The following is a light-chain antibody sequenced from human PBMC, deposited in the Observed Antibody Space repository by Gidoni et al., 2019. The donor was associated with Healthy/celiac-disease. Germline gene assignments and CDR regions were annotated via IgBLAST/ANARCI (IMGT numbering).Light chain of an antibody. CDR1: QSVSSY. CDR3: QQRSNWPQVT. V-gene: IGKV3-11*01. Sequence: IVLTQSPATLSLSPGERATLSCRASQSVSSYLAWYQQKPGQAPRLLIYDASNRATNIPTRFSGSGSGTDFTLTISSLEPEDFAVYYCQQRSNWPQVTFGPGTKVDIK. J-gene: IGKJ3*01. CDR2: DAS.